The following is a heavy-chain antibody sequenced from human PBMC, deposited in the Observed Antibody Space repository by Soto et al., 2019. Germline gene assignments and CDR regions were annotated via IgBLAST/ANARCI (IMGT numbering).Heavy chain of an antibody. Sequence: ASVKVSCKASGYTFTSNSIGWVRQAPGQGLEWMGWINVYNGNTKYAQQLQGRVTLTTDTSTSTAYMDLRSLRSDDTAVYYCARISSASSGWLTAYWGQGTLVTVSS. CDR1: GYTFTSNS. CDR2: INVYNGNT. D-gene: IGHD6-19*01. J-gene: IGHJ4*02. CDR3: ARISSASSGWLTAY. V-gene: IGHV1-18*04.